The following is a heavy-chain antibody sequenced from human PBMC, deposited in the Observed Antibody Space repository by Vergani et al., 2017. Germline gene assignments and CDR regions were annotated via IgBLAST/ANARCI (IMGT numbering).Heavy chain of an antibody. Sequence: QVQLVQSGAEVKKPGASVKVSCKASGYTFTSYGISWVRQAPGEGLEWMGWINPNSGGTNYAQKFQGRVTMTRDTSISTAYMELSRLRSDDTAVYYCARDRLAAAQLNWLDPWGQGTLVTVSS. CDR2: INPNSGGT. CDR1: GYTFTSYG. D-gene: IGHD6-13*01. V-gene: IGHV1-2*02. CDR3: ARDRLAAAQLNWLDP. J-gene: IGHJ5*02.